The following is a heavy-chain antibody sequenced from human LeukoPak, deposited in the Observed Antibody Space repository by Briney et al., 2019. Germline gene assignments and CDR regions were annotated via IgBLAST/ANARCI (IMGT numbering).Heavy chain of an antibody. CDR2: IYYSGST. D-gene: IGHD4-23*01. Sequence: SETLSLTCTVSGGSISSYYWSWIRQPPGKGLEWIGYIYYSGSTNYNPSLKSRVTISVDTSKNQFSLKLSSVTAADTAVYYCAREDDYSGNRSLDYWGQGTLVTVSS. J-gene: IGHJ4*02. CDR1: GGSISSYY. V-gene: IGHV4-59*01. CDR3: AREDDYSGNRSLDY.